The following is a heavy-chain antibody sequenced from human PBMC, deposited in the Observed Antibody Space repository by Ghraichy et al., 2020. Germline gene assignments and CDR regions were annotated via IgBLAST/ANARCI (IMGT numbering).Heavy chain of an antibody. Sequence: GGSLRLSCAASGFTFSSYWMHWARQVPGKGLLWVARINEDGSDTRYADSVRGRFTMSRDNGKSTLYLQMNSLRAEDTAIYYCARARGGVSTGFHWDYWGQGTPVTVSS. CDR1: GFTFSSYW. J-gene: IGHJ4*02. D-gene: IGHD3-9*01. V-gene: IGHV3-74*01. CDR3: ARARGGVSTGFHWDY. CDR2: INEDGSDT.